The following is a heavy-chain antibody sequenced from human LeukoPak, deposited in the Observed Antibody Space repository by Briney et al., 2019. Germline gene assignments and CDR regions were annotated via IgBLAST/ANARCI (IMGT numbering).Heavy chain of an antibody. V-gene: IGHV3-30-3*01. CDR3: AGSGSYYKNWFDP. D-gene: IGHD3-10*01. CDR1: GFTFSSNA. CDR2: ISYAGSNE. J-gene: IGHJ5*02. Sequence: PGGSLRLSCAASGFTFSSNAMHWVRQAPGKGLEWVAVISYAGSNEYYADSVKGRFTSSRDISKNTLYLQMNSLRAEDTALYYCAGSGSYYKNWFDPWGQGTLVTVSS.